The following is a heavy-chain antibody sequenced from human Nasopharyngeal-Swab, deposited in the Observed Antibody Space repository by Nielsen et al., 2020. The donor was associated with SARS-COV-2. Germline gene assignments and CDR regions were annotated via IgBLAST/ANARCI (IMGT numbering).Heavy chain of an antibody. D-gene: IGHD4-17*01. J-gene: IGHJ4*02. V-gene: IGHV1-69*02. CDR2: IIPILGIA. Sequence: WGRQEPGQGLEWMGRIIPILGIANYAQKFQGRVTITADKSTSTAYMELSSLRSEDTAVYYCAATVTAGSYDFDYWGQGTLVTVSS. CDR3: AATVTAGSYDFDY.